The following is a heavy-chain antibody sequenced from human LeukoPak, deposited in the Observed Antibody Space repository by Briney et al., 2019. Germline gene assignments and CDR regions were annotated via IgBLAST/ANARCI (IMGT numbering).Heavy chain of an antibody. Sequence: PGGSLRLSCAASGFTFSSYWMHWVRQAPGKGLVWVSRINSDGSSTSTSYADSVKGRFIISRDNAKNTLYLQMNSLGAEDTAVYYCARSLSGWYAFDIWGQGTMVTVSS. CDR1: GFTFSSYW. J-gene: IGHJ3*02. D-gene: IGHD6-19*01. CDR2: INSDGSSTST. CDR3: ARSLSGWYAFDI. V-gene: IGHV3-74*01.